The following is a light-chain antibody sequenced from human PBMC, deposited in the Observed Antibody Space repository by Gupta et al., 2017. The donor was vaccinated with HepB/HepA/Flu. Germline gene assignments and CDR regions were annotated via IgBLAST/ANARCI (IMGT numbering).Light chain of an antibody. J-gene: IGKJ2*01. V-gene: IGKV2-30*01. Sequence: DVVMTQSPLFLPVTLGQPASISCRSSQSLVDGDGNTFLTWFQQRPGHSPRRLIYKGSNRDSGVPDRFSGSGSGTDFTLKISRVEAEDVGVYYCLQTKHWLYTFGQGTKLEIK. CDR1: QSLVDGDGNTF. CDR2: KGS. CDR3: LQTKHWLYT.